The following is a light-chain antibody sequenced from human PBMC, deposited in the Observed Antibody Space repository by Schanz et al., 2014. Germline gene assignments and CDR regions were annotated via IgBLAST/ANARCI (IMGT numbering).Light chain of an antibody. V-gene: IGKV3-15*01. CDR1: QSVGSS. CDR2: GAS. Sequence: EIVMTQSPATLSVSPGETATLSCRASQSVGSSLAWYQHKPGQAPRVLIYGASTRATGIPARFSGSGSGTEFTLAVSSLQSEDFAVYYCQQRSNLITFGQGTRLEIK. CDR3: QQRSNLIT. J-gene: IGKJ5*01.